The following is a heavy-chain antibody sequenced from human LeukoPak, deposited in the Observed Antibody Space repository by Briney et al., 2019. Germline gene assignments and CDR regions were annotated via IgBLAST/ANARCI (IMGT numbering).Heavy chain of an antibody. CDR3: ARVRGDYGEDSYYYYMDV. D-gene: IGHD4-17*01. V-gene: IGHV4-61*02. Sequence: SETLSLTCTVSGGSISSGSYSWSWIRQPAGTGLEWIGRIYTSGSTNYNPSLKSRVTISVDTSKNQFSLKLSSVTAADTAVYYCARVRGDYGEDSYYYYMDVWGKGTTVTISS. J-gene: IGHJ6*03. CDR1: GGSISSGSYS. CDR2: IYTSGST.